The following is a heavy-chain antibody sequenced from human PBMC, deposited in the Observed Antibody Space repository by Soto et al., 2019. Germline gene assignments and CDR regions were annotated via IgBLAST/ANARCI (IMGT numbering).Heavy chain of an antibody. CDR3: AKVPTYDYVWGTYYYFDY. D-gene: IGHD3-16*01. CDR1: GFTFSNSA. V-gene: IGHV3-23*01. J-gene: IGHJ4*02. CDR2: TSGGGSST. Sequence: GGSLRLSCAASGFTFSNSAMSWVRQAPGKGLEWVSSTSGGGSSTYYTDSVKGRFTISRDNSKNTLYLQMNSLRAEDTAVYYCAKVPTYDYVWGTYYYFDYWGLGALVTVAS.